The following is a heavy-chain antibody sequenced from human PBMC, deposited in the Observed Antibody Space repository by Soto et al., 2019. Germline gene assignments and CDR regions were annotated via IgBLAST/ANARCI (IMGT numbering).Heavy chain of an antibody. V-gene: IGHV3-33*01. CDR3: VRERGPFDAFDF. CDR1: GFMFTKYG. J-gene: IGHJ3*01. Sequence: PGGSLRLSCAASGFMFTKYGMHWVRQAPGKGLEWVAVVWANGINNYYADFVEGRFTISGDNSKSSLFLQMNSLRVEDTAVYYCVRERGPFDAFDFWGQGTMVTVSS. CDR2: VWANGINN.